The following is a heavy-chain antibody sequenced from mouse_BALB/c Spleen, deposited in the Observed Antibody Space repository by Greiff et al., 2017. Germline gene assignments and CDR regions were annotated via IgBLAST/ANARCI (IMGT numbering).Heavy chain of an antibody. V-gene: IGHV2-9-2*01. CDR1: GFSLTSYD. Sequence: VKLMESGPGLVAPSQSLSITCTVSGFSLTSYDISWIRQPPGKGLEWLGVIWTGGGTNYNSAFMSRLSISKDNSKSQVFLKMNSLQTDDTAIYYCVRDRTTVVDAMDYWGQGTSVTVSS. D-gene: IGHD1-1*01. CDR3: VRDRTTVVDAMDY. CDR2: IWTGGGT. J-gene: IGHJ4*01.